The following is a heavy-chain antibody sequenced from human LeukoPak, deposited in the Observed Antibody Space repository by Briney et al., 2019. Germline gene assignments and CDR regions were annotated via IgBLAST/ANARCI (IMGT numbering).Heavy chain of an antibody. CDR1: GFTFSSYW. J-gene: IGHJ4*02. Sequence: PGGSLRLSCAASGFTFSSYWMSWVRQAPGKGLEWVANIKQDGSEKYYVDSVKGRFTISRDNAKNSLYLQMNSLRAEDTAVYYCAKSRYGSGIYYFDYWGQGTLVTVSS. CDR3: AKSRYGSGIYYFDY. CDR2: IKQDGSEK. D-gene: IGHD3-10*01. V-gene: IGHV3-7*01.